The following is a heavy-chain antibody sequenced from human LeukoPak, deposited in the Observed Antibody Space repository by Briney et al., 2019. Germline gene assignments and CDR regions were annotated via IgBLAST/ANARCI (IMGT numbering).Heavy chain of an antibody. J-gene: IGHJ4*02. V-gene: IGHV4-34*01. CDR1: GGSFSGYY. CDR2: INHSGST. Sequence: SETLSLTCAVYGGSFSGYYWSWIRQPPGKGLEWIGEINHSGSTNYNPSLKSRVTISVNTSKNQFSLKLSSVTAADTAMYYCARGLGSSTTLPNDYWGQGTLVTVSS. D-gene: IGHD2-2*01. CDR3: ARGLGSSTTLPNDY.